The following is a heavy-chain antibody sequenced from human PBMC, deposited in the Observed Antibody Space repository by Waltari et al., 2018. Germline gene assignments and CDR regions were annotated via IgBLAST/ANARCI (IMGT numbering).Heavy chain of an antibody. CDR1: GGSISSGSYY. V-gene: IGHV4-61*02. CDR3: ARRYSGSYLGAFDI. CDR2: IYTSGST. J-gene: IGHJ3*02. D-gene: IGHD1-26*01. Sequence: QVQLQESGPGLVKPSQTLSLTCTVSGGSISSGSYYWSWIRQPAGKGLEWIGRIYTSGSTNYNPSLKSRVTISVDTSKNQFSLKLSSVTAADTAVYYCARRYSGSYLGAFDIWGQGTMVTVSS.